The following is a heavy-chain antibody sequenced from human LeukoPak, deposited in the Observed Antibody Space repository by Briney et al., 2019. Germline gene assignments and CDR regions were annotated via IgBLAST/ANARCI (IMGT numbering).Heavy chain of an antibody. CDR3: ARQGYSSLDEYAFDI. CDR2: IYPGDSDT. CDR1: GYSFTSYW. Sequence: GESLKISCKGSGYSFTSYWIGWVRQIPGKGLEWMGIIYPGDSDTRYSPSFQGQVTISADKSISTAYLQWSSLKASDTAMYYCARQGYSSLDEYAFDIWGQGTMVTVSS. D-gene: IGHD6-13*01. V-gene: IGHV5-51*01. J-gene: IGHJ3*02.